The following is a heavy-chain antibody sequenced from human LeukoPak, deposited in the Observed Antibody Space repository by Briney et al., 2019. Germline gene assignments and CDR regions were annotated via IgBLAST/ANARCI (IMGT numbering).Heavy chain of an antibody. CDR2: ISGSGGST. CDR3: ARIEWESPHPTLNY. V-gene: IGHV3-23*01. CDR1: GFTFSTNA. J-gene: IGHJ4*02. Sequence: PGGSLRLSCAASGFTFSTNAMSWVRQAPGKGLEWVAAISGSGGSTYYADSVKGRYTISRDNVKNSLYLQMNSLRAEDTAVYYCARIEWESPHPTLNYWGQGALVTVSS. D-gene: IGHD1-26*01.